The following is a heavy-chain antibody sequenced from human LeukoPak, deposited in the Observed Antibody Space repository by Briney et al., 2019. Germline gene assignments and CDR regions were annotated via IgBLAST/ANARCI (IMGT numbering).Heavy chain of an antibody. D-gene: IGHD1-26*01. V-gene: IGHV3-48*01. CDR3: ARAAKWELYHYYMDV. CDR2: ISNGSGNR. Sequence: PGGSLRLSCVASEFTFSSYSMIWVRQAPGKGLEWISYISNGSGNRYYADSVKGRFTISRDNAKNLLYLQMNNLRADDTAVYYCARAAKWELYHYYMDVWGKGTTVAVSS. CDR1: EFTFSSYS. J-gene: IGHJ6*03.